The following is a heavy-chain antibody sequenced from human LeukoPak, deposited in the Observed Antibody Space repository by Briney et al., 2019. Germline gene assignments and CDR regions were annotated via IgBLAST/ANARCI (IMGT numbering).Heavy chain of an antibody. V-gene: IGHV1-2*04. CDR3: ARVDGYDSSGRPLDDAFDI. CDR2: INPNSGGT. D-gene: IGHD3-22*01. CDR1: GYTFTSYA. Sequence: ASVKVSCKASGYTFTSYAMNWVRQAPGQGLEWMGWINPNSGGTNYAQKFQGWVTMTRDTSISTAYMELSRLRSDDTAVYYCARVDGYDSSGRPLDDAFDIWGQGTMVTVSS. J-gene: IGHJ3*02.